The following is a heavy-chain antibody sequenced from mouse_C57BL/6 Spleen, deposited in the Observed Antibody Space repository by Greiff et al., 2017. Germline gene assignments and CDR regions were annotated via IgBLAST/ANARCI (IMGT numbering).Heavy chain of an antibody. J-gene: IGHJ3*01. D-gene: IGHD4-1*01. CDR3: ARPLLTSWFAY. CDR1: GYAFSSSW. CDR2: IYPGDGDT. Sequence: QVQLQQSGPELVKPGASVQISCQASGYAFSSSWMNWVKQRPGTGLEWIGRIYPGDGDTKYNGKLKGKATLTADKSSSTAYMQLSSLTSADSAVYFCARPLLTSWFAYWGQGTLVTVSA. V-gene: IGHV1-82*01.